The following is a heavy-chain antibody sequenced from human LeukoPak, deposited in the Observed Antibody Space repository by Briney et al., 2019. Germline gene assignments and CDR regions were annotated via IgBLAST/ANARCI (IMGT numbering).Heavy chain of an antibody. Sequence: SVKVSCKASGYSFTGYYMHWVPQAPGQGLEWMGWINPKSGVTNNAQKFQGRVTMTRDTSIGTAYMELTSLGSDDTAVYYSARCSAEGRAMVRGVNRFDYWGQGTLVTVSS. J-gene: IGHJ4*02. CDR2: INPKSGVT. CDR1: GYSFTGYY. D-gene: IGHD3-10*01. CDR3: ARCSAEGRAMVRGVNRFDY. V-gene: IGHV1-2*02.